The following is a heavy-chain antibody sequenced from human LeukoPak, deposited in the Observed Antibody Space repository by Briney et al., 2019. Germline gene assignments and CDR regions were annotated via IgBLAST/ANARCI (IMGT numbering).Heavy chain of an antibody. Sequence: PGGSLRLSCAASGFRFSSFWMSWVRQAPGKGLEWVGNIKQDGSDINHVDSVKGRFTISRDNSKNSLYLQMNSLTADDTAVYYCASMKEGTKGAFDYWGQGTLVTVYS. CDR2: IKQDGSDI. CDR1: GFRFSSFW. CDR3: ASMKEGTKGAFDY. J-gene: IGHJ4*02. D-gene: IGHD2-8*01. V-gene: IGHV3-7*01.